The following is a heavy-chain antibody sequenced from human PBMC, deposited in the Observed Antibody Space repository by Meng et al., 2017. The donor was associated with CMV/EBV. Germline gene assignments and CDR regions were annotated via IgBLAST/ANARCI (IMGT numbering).Heavy chain of an antibody. CDR1: GFTFDDYA. CDR3: AKDIVDTAMVNAFDI. CDR2: ISWNSGSI. J-gene: IGHJ3*02. V-gene: IGHV3-9*01. D-gene: IGHD5-18*01. Sequence: SLKISCVASGFTFDDYAMHWVRQAPGKGLEWVSGISWNSGSIGYADSVKGRITISRDNAKNSLYLQMNSLRAEDTALYYCAKDIVDTAMVNAFDIWGQGTMVTVSS.